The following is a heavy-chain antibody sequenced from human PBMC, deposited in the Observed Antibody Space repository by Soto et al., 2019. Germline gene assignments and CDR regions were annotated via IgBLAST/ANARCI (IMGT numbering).Heavy chain of an antibody. V-gene: IGHV4-59*01. CDR2: IYYSGST. J-gene: IGHJ6*02. Sequence: SETLSLTCTVSGGSISSYYWSWIRQPPGKGLEWIGYIYYSGSTNYNPSFKSRVTISVDTSKNQFSLKLSSVTAADTAVYYCARDMSSSHDSSGKRGYYYYYGMDVWGQGTTVTVSS. D-gene: IGHD3-22*01. CDR1: GGSISSYY. CDR3: ARDMSSSHDSSGKRGYYYYYGMDV.